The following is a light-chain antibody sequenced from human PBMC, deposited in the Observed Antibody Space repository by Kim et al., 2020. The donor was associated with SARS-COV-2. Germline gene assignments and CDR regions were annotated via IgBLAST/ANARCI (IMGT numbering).Light chain of an antibody. V-gene: IGLV3-9*01. CDR1: NIGSKN. CDR3: QVWDSSTAYVV. J-gene: IGLJ2*01. Sequence: ALGQTARITRGGNNIGSKNVHWYQQKPGQAPVLVIYRDSNRPSGIPERFSGSNSGNTATLTISRAQAGDEADYYCQVWDSSTAYVVFGGGTQLTVL. CDR2: RDS.